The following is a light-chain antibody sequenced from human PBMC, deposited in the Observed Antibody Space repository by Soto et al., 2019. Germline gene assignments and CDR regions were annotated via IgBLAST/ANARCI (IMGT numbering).Light chain of an antibody. V-gene: IGLV2-8*01. J-gene: IGLJ1*01. CDR3: SSYAGANRV. Sequence: QSVLTQPPSASGSPGQSVTISCTGTSSDVGANNYVSWYQQHPGKAPKLMIYEVTKRPSGVPDRFSGSKSGNTASLTVSGIQAEDEADYYCSSYAGANRVFGTGTKVTVL. CDR1: SSDVGANNY. CDR2: EVT.